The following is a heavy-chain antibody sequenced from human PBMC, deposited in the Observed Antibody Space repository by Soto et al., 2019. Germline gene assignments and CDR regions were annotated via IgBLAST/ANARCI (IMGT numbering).Heavy chain of an antibody. CDR3: MKYNIGWKY. CDR2: ISYRGST. Sequence: QLQLPQSGPGLVKPSETLSLTCTVSGVSLSSHGYFWGGIRQPPGKGLEWIGMISYRGSTYYSPSLKSRVTIAADTPKNQLALGLGSVTAADTAVFHFMKYNIGWKYWGQGTVVTVSS. CDR1: GVSLSSHGYF. V-gene: IGHV4-39*01. D-gene: IGHD6-19*01. J-gene: IGHJ4*02.